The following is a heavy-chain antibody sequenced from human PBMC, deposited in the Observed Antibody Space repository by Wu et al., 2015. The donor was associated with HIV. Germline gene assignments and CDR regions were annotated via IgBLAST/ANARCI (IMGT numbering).Heavy chain of an antibody. Sequence: QVNLVQSGAVMKKPGSSVRISCEASGYSFVNYFIHWIRHVPGKGLEWMGWMNPYRGAVKYPWPFQGRVTITTDESTSTAYMELSSLRSEDTAVYYCARGSSSVCGYYCSDAFDIWGPRDNGHRLF. J-gene: IGHJ3*02. V-gene: IGHV1-69*16. D-gene: IGHD3-22*01. CDR2: MNPYRGAV. CDR3: ARGSSSVCGYYCSDAFDI. CDR1: GYSFVNYF.